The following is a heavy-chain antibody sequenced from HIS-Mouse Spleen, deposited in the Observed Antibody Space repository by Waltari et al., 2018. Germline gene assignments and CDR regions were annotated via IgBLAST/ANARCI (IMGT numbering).Heavy chain of an antibody. V-gene: IGHV1-69*04. Sequence: QVQLVQSGAEVKKPGSSVKVSCKASGGTFSSYAISWVRQAPGQGLEWMGRISPILSIANYAQKFQGRVTITADKSTSTAYMELSSRRSEDTAVYYCARHPEIAAAVGAFDIWGQGTIVTVSS. CDR1: GGTFSSYA. D-gene: IGHD6-13*01. J-gene: IGHJ3*02. CDR3: ARHPEIAAAVGAFDI. CDR2: ISPILSIA.